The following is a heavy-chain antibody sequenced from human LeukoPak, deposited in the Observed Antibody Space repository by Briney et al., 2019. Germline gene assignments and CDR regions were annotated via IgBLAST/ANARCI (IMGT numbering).Heavy chain of an antibody. CDR1: GGSISSYY. CDR2: IYYSGST. Sequence: SETLSLTCTVSGGSISSYYWSWIRQPPGKGLEWIWYIYYSGSTNYNPSLKSRVTISVDTSKNQFSLQLNSVTPDDTAVYYCARLHYYDTLLGYFDYWGQGTLVTVSS. J-gene: IGHJ4*02. D-gene: IGHD3-22*01. CDR3: ARLHYYDTLLGYFDY. V-gene: IGHV4-59*08.